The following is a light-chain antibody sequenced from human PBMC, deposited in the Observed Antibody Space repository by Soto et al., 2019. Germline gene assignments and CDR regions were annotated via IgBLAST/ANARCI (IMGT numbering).Light chain of an antibody. CDR3: QQYDDLPFT. CDR2: DAS. Sequence: DIQMSQSPSSLSASVGDRVTITCQADQGISKSLSWYQQKPGMAPKLLIYDASNLETGVPSRFSGSASGIDFTLTISSLQPEDFGRYYCQQYDDLPFTFGGGTKVEIK. CDR1: QGISKS. V-gene: IGKV1-33*01. J-gene: IGKJ4*01.